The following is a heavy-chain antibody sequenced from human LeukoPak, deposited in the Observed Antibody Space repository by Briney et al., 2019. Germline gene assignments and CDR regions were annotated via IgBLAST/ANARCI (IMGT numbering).Heavy chain of an antibody. J-gene: IGHJ4*02. CDR3: ARANGDLWVDY. Sequence: PGGSRRLSCAASGFTFSSYWMHWVRQAPGKGLVWVSRINSDGRSTIYADSVKGRFTISRDNARNTLYLQMNSLRAEDTAVYYCARANGDLWVDYWGQGTLVTVSS. D-gene: IGHD4-17*01. CDR2: INSDGRST. CDR1: GFTFSSYW. V-gene: IGHV3-74*01.